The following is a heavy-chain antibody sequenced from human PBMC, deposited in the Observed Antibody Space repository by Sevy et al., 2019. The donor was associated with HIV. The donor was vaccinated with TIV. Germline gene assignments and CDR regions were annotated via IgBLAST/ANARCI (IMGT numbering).Heavy chain of an antibody. CDR3: VAGVVGATNPLYYYYYGMDV. CDR2: IVVGSGNT. J-gene: IGHJ6*02. V-gene: IGHV1-58*01. CDR1: GFTFTSSA. Sequence: ASVKVSCKASGFTFTSSAVQWVRQARGQRLEWIGWIVVGSGNTNYAQKFQERVTITRDMSTSTAYMELSSLRSEDTAVYYCVAGVVGATNPLYYYYYGMDVWGQGTTVTVSS. D-gene: IGHD1-26*01.